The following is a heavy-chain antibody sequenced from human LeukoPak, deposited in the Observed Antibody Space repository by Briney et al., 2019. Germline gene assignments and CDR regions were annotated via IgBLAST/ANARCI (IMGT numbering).Heavy chain of an antibody. J-gene: IGHJ3*01. CDR1: GFTFSSYA. D-gene: IGHD3-10*01. V-gene: IGHV3-23*01. CDR3: AKVMALHRGSPPMYTFNV. CDR2: ISGSGGTT. Sequence: GGSLRLSCAASGFTFSSYAMSWVRQAPGKGLEWVSGISGSGGTTYYPDSAKGRFTISRDNSKNTLYLEMSSLRAEDTAVYYCAKVMALHRGSPPMYTFNVWGQGTMVTVSS.